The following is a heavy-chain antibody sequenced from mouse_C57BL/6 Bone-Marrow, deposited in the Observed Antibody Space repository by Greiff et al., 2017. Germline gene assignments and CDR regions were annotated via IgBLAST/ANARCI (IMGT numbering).Heavy chain of an antibody. V-gene: IGHV6-3*01. J-gene: IGHJ2*01. Sequence: EVMLVESGGGLVQPGGSMKLSCVASGFTFSNYWMNWVRQSPEKGLEWVAQIRLKSDNYATHYAESVKGRFTISTDDSKSSVYLQINHLSAEDTGIYYCTEGSLDYWGQGTTLTVSS. CDR3: TEGSLDY. CDR1: GFTFSNYW. CDR2: IRLKSDNYAT.